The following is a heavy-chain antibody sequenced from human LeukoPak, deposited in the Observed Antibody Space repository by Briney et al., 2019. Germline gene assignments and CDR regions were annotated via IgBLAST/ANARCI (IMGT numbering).Heavy chain of an antibody. J-gene: IGHJ4*02. CDR3: AKTNSHGDYDY. CDR1: GFTFSTYA. CDR2: ISGSGGST. V-gene: IGHV3-23*01. Sequence: GGSLRLSCAASGFTFSTYAMSWVRQAPGKGLEWVSAISGSGGSTYYADSVKGRFTISRDNSKNTLHLQMNSLRAEDTAVYYCAKTNSHGDYDYWGQGTLVTVSS. D-gene: IGHD4-17*01.